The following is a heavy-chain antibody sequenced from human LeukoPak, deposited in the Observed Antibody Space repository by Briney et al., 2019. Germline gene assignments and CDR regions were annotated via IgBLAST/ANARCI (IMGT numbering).Heavy chain of an antibody. D-gene: IGHD3-16*02. CDR1: GFTLSSYT. J-gene: IGHJ4*02. CDR3: ARDYGDYVWGSYRRPSYYFDY. CDR2: VSYDGSNR. Sequence: GGSLRLSCAASGFTLSSYTMHWVRQAPGKGLEWVADVSYDGSNRFYADSVKGRFTISRDNSKNTLYLQTNSLRAEDTAVYYCARDYGDYVWGSYRRPSYYFDYWGQGTLVTVSS. V-gene: IGHV3-30*04.